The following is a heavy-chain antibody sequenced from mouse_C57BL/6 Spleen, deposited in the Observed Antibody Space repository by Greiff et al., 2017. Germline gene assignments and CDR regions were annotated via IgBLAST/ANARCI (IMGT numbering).Heavy chain of an antibody. J-gene: IGHJ3*01. D-gene: IGHD2-1*01. CDR2: IRSKSNNYAT. Sequence: EVMLVESGGGLVQPKGSLKLSCAASGFSFNTYAMNWVRQAPGKGLEWVARIRSKSNNYATYYADSVKDRFTISREDTESMLYLQMNSLITADTAMYYCVRPLYGNPFAYWGQGTLVTVSA. CDR3: VRPLYGNPFAY. CDR1: GFSFNTYA. V-gene: IGHV10-1*01.